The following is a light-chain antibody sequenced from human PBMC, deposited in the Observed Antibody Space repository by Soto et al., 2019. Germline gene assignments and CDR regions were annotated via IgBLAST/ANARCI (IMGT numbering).Light chain of an antibody. CDR2: EVS. V-gene: IGLV2-14*01. CDR3: TSFTSSISVV. CDR1: SSDVGAYNY. J-gene: IGLJ2*01. Sequence: QSALTQPASVSGSPGQSITLSCTGTSSDVGAYNYVSWYQQHPGKAPKLMLYEVSNRPSGVSNRFSGSKSGNTASLTIFGLQAEDEADYYCTSFTSSISVVFGGGTKVTVL.